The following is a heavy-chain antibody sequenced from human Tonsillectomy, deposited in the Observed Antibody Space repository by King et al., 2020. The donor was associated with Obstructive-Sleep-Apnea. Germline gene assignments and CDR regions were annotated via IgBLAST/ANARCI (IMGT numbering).Heavy chain of an antibody. V-gene: IGHV1-69*01. J-gene: IGHJ6*02. CDR3: ARDLTGMDV. CDR1: GGTVTTDT. D-gene: IGHD3-9*01. CDR2: IIPMSGTA. Sequence: VQLVESGAEVKKPGSSVTFSCKASGGTVTTDTISWVRQAPGQGLEWMGGIIPMSGTAHYSQKCRGRVTITADSSTNIVFMELNSLRSEDTAVYYCARDLTGMDVWGQGTSVAVSS.